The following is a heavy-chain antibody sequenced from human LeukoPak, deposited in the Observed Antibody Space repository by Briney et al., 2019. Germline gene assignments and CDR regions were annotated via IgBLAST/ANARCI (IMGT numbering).Heavy chain of an antibody. J-gene: IGHJ5*02. CDR2: INPSGGST. CDR1: GYTFTSYY. CDR3: ARVMYYYDSSGYYYVPGWFDP. D-gene: IGHD3-22*01. Sequence: ASVKVSCKASGYTFTSYYMHWVRQAPGQGLEWMGIINPSGGSTSYAQKFQGRVTMTRDMSTSTVYMELSSLRSEDTAVYYCARVMYYYDSSGYYYVPGWFDPWGQGTLVTVSS. V-gene: IGHV1-46*01.